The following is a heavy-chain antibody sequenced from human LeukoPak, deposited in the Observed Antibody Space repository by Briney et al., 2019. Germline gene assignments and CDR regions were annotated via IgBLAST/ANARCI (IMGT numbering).Heavy chain of an antibody. D-gene: IGHD2-2*01. V-gene: IGHV3-23*01. J-gene: IGHJ2*01. CDR1: GFTFSSYA. Sequence: GGSLRLSCAASGFTFSSYAMSWVRQAPGKGLEWVSAISGSGGSTYYADSVKGRFTISRDNSKNTLYLQMNSLRAEDTAVYYCARGIVPAAMRYRYFDLWGRGTLVTVSS. CDR2: ISGSGGST. CDR3: ARGIVPAAMRYRYFDL.